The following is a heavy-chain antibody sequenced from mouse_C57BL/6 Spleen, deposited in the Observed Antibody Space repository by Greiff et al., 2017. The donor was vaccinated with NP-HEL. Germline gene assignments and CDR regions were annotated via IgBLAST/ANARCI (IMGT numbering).Heavy chain of an antibody. J-gene: IGHJ4*01. Sequence: EVMLVESGGGLVKPGGSLKLSCAASGFTFSSYAMSWVRQTPEKRLEWVATISDGGSYTYYPDNVKGRFTISRDNAKNNLYLQMSHMKSEDTAMYDGARDSAGDAMDDWGQGTSVTVSS. CDR2: ISDGGSYT. V-gene: IGHV5-4*01. CDR3: ARDSAGDAMDD. CDR1: GFTFSSYA.